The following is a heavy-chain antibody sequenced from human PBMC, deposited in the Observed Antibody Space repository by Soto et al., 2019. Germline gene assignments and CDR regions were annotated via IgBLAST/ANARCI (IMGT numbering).Heavy chain of an antibody. CDR2: ISGSGGST. D-gene: IGHD4-17*01. CDR3: AKDTVTTGSHYLDY. Sequence: GGSLRLSCAACGFTFSTYAMNWVRQAPGKGLEWVSAISGSGGSTYYADSVKGRFTISRDNPKNTLFLQMNGLRAEDTAIYYCAKDTVTTGSHYLDYWGQGNLVTVSS. J-gene: IGHJ4*02. V-gene: IGHV3-23*01. CDR1: GFTFSTYA.